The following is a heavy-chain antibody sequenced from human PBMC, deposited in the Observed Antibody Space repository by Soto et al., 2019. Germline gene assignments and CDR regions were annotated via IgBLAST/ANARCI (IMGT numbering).Heavy chain of an antibody. D-gene: IGHD3-10*01. Sequence: GGSLRLSCEASGFMFSMYWMHWVRQVPGKGPVWVSRINEDGVTTTYADSVKGRFTISRDNSKTTVYLQMNSLRADDMAVYHCARDMRHDYASGRLDYLGQGTLVTVSS. CDR2: INEDGVTT. V-gene: IGHV3-74*03. J-gene: IGHJ4*02. CDR3: ARDMRHDYASGRLDY. CDR1: GFMFSMYW.